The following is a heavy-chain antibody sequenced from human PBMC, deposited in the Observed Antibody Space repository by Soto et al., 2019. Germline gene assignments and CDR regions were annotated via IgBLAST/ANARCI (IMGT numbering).Heavy chain of an antibody. J-gene: IGHJ6*01. CDR2: ISYDGSNK. D-gene: IGHD3-3*01. Sequence: QVQLVESGGGVVQPGRSLRLSCAASGFTFSSYAMHWVRQAPGKGLEWVAVISYDGSNKYYADSVKGRFTISRDNSKNTLYLQMNSLRAEDTAVYYCAKDHPLDTGNYYYYYGMDVW. V-gene: IGHV3-30-3*02. CDR3: AKDHPLDTGNYYYYYGMDV. CDR1: GFTFSSYA.